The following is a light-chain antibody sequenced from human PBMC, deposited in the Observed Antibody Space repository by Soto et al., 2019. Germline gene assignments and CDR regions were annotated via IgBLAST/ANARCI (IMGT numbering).Light chain of an antibody. CDR3: QQTYNTLLIT. CDR1: QSISSY. J-gene: IGKJ4*01. CDR2: AAS. V-gene: IGKV1-39*01. Sequence: DIQMTQSPTSLSASVGDRVTITCRASQSISSYLNWYQQKPGKAPELLIYAASSLQDGVPSRFSGSGSGADFTLTISSLQPEDFATYYCQQTYNTLLITFGGGTKVEIK.